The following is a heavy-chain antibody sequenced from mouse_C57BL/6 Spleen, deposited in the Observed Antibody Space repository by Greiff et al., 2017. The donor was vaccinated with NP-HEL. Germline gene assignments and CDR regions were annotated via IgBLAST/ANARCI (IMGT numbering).Heavy chain of an antibody. CDR1: GYTFTSYW. CDR2: IDPSDSYT. V-gene: IGHV1-69*01. CDR3: ARNWDCDY. Sequence: QVQLKQPGAELVMPGASVKLSCKASGYTFTSYWMHWVKQRPGQGLEWIGEIDPSDSYTNYNQKFKGKSTLTVDKSSSTAYMQLSSLTSEDSAVSYCARNWDCDYWGQGTTLTVSS. J-gene: IGHJ2*01.